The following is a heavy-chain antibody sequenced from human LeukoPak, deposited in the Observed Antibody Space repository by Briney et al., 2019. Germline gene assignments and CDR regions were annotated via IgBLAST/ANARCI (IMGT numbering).Heavy chain of an antibody. CDR2: IYYSGST. Sequence: SEALSLTCTVSGGSISSGGYYWSWIRQHPGKGLEWIGYIYYSGSTYYNPSLKSRVTISVDTSKNQFSLKLSSVTAADTAVYYCARDRRLGYCSSTSCTYNWFDPWGQGTLVTVSS. CDR3: ARDRRLGYCSSTSCTYNWFDP. D-gene: IGHD2-2*01. J-gene: IGHJ5*02. V-gene: IGHV4-31*03. CDR1: GGSISSGGYY.